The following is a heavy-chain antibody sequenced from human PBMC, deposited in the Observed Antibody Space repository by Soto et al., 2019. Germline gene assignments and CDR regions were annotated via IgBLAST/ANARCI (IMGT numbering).Heavy chain of an antibody. CDR3: ARAVRALDGSGKNIDY. CDR2: IVVGSGNT. CDR1: GFTFISSA. J-gene: IGHJ4*02. V-gene: IGHV1-58*02. Sequence: ASVKVSCKASGFTFISSAMQWVRQARGQRLEWIGWIVVGSGNTNYAQKFQERVTITRDMSTSTAYMELSSLRSEDTAVYYCARAVRALDGSGKNIDYWGQGTLVTVSS. D-gene: IGHD3-10*01.